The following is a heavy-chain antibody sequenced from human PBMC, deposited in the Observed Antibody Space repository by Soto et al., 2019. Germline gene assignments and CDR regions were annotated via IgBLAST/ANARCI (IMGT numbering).Heavy chain of an antibody. D-gene: IGHD1-1*01. V-gene: IGHV1-69*13. J-gene: IGHJ3*02. Sequence: SVKVSCKASGGTFSSYAISWVRQAPGQGLEWMGGIIPIFGTANYAQKFQGRVTMTADESTSTAYMELSSLRSEDTAVYYCARVQLSKAARIAFDIWGQGTMVTVSS. CDR2: IIPIFGTA. CDR3: ARVQLSKAARIAFDI. CDR1: GGTFSSYA.